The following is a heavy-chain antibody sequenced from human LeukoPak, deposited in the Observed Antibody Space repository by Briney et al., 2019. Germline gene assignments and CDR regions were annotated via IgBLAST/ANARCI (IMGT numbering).Heavy chain of an antibody. D-gene: IGHD3-10*01. J-gene: IGHJ6*02. V-gene: IGHV3-53*04. CDR1: GFTVSSNY. CDR2: IYAGGRT. Sequence: PGGSLRLSCAASGFTVSSNYMSWVRQAPGKGLEWVSLIYAGGRTYYADAVKGRLPIYRHNSKNTLHLQMNSLRVEDTAVYYCATAGSSELLWDYAMDVWGQGTTVTVSS. CDR3: ATAGSSELLWDYAMDV.